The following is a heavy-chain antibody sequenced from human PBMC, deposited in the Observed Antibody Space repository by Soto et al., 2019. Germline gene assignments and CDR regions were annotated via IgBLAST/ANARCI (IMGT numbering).Heavy chain of an antibody. V-gene: IGHV1-18*01. CDR1: GYTFSNYG. CDR3: VRGDGGYVDH. CDR2: ISAYNGHT. J-gene: IGHJ4*02. D-gene: IGHD3-16*01. Sequence: QVQLVQSGIEVKKPGASVKVSCNTMGYTFSNYGLSWVRQAPGEGLEWLGWISAYNGHTKYAQKVQDRVTLTTDTSASTAYLELRSLRPDDTAVYYCVRGDGGYVDHWGQGTLVLVSS.